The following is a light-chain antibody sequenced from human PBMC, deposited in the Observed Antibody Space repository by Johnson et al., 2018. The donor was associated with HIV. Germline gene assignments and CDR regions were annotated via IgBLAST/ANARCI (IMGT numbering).Light chain of an antibody. CDR1: SSNIGNNY. V-gene: IGLV1-51*01. CDR2: DNT. CDR3: GTWYNSLTAYV. J-gene: IGLJ1*01. Sequence: QSVLTQPPSVSAAPGQKVTISCSGSSSNIGNNYVSWYQQLPERAPKLLIYDNTKRPSGIPDRFSGSKSDASATLAITGLQTGDEADYYCGTWYNSLTAYVFGTGTKVTV.